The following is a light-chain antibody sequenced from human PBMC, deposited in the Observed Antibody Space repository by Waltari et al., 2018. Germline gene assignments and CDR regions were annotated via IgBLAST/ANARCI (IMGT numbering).Light chain of an antibody. CDR1: QRVGTY. V-gene: IGKV3-11*01. CDR2: YAS. CDR3: QQRSTWLT. Sequence: EIVLTQSPATLSLSPGERATLTCRANQRVGTYLAWYQKKAGLAPRLLIYYASIRASGIPARFSGSGSGTDFALTISSLEPEDFAVYYCQQRSTWLTFGGGTTVDIK. J-gene: IGKJ4*01.